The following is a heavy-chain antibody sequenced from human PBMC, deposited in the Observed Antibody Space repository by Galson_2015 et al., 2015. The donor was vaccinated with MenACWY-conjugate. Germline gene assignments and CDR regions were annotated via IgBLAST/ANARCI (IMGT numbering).Heavy chain of an antibody. Sequence: SETLSLTCTVSGGSIYSDSYWWGWIRQPPGKGLEWIASIHYSETTHYNPSLKSRVSISVDTSKNQFSLKLSSVSAADTAVYYCARLPRGINLLVEGSWVQGILVTVSS. D-gene: IGHD3-22*01. CDR3: ARLPRGINLLVEGS. J-gene: IGHJ5*02. V-gene: IGHV4-39*01. CDR1: GGSIYSDSYW. CDR2: IHYSETT.